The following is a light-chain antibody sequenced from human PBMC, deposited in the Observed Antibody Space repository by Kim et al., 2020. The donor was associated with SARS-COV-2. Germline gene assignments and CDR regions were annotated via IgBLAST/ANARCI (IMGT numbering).Light chain of an antibody. CDR3: QQYNSYPWT. J-gene: IGKJ1*01. Sequence: ASVEERVTITGRASQSISSWLAWYPQNPGKAPKLLIYKASSLESDVPSRFSGSGSGTEFTLTIRSLQPDDFATYYCQQYNSYPWTFGQGTKVDIK. CDR2: KAS. CDR1: QSISSW. V-gene: IGKV1-5*03.